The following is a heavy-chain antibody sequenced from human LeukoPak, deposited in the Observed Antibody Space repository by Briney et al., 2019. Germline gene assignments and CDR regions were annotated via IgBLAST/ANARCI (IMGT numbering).Heavy chain of an antibody. CDR1: GFTFSSYA. V-gene: IGHV3-23*01. D-gene: IGHD5-24*01. CDR3: AKDVVRDGYNYFDY. CDR2: ISGSGGRP. Sequence: GGSLRLSCAASGFTFSSYAMSWVRQAPGKGLEWVSAISGSGGRPFYADSLKGRFTISRDNSKNTLYLQMNSLRAEDTAVYYCAKDVVRDGYNYFDYWGQGTLVTVSS. J-gene: IGHJ4*02.